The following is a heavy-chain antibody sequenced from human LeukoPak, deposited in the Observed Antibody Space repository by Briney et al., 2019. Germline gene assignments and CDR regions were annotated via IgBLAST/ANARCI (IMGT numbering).Heavy chain of an antibody. V-gene: IGHV4-34*01. CDR3: ATIQRDHAFDI. D-gene: IGHD6-25*01. Sequence: SETLSLTCAVYGGSFSGYYWSWIRQPPGKGLEWIGEINQGGSTNYNPSLESRVTISVDTSKNQFSLNLISVTAADTAVYYCATIQRDHAFDIWGQGTLVTVSS. J-gene: IGHJ3*02. CDR2: INQGGST. CDR1: GGSFSGYY.